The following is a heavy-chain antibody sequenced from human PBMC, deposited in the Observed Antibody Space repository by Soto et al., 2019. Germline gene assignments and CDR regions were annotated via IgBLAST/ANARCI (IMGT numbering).Heavy chain of an antibody. J-gene: IGHJ6*02. CDR1: GYTLTSYA. Sequence: ASVKVSCKASGYTLTSYAMHWVRQAPGQRLEWMGWINAGNGNTKYSQKFQGRVTITRDTSASTAYMELSSLRSEDTAVYYCARPTIQYYYYGMDVWGQGTTVTVSS. CDR3: ARPTIQYYYYGMDV. V-gene: IGHV1-3*01. CDR2: INAGNGNT. D-gene: IGHD1-26*01.